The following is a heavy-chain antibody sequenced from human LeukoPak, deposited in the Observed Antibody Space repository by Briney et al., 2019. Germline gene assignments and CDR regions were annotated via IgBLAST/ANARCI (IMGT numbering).Heavy chain of an antibody. CDR1: GGTFSSYA. CDR3: AKVAYDFWSGYYAWYFDL. D-gene: IGHD3-3*01. Sequence: SVKVSCKASGGTFSSYAISWVRQAPGQGLEWMGGIIPIFGTANYAQKLQGRVTITADESTSTAYMELSSLRSEDTAVYYCAKVAYDFWSGYYAWYFDLWGRGTLVTVSS. J-gene: IGHJ2*01. CDR2: IIPIFGTA. V-gene: IGHV1-69*13.